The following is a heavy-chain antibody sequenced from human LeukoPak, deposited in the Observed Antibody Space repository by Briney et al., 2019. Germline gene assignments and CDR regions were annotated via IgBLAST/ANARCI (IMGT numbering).Heavy chain of an antibody. Sequence: VKPSETLSLTCAVSGGSISPYYWSWLRPPPGQELEWIGRIYTSGSTNYNPSLKSRVTMSVDASKNQFSLKLSSVTAADTAVYYCARGDSGYYQFDYWGQGTLVTVSS. CDR3: ARGDSGYYQFDY. D-gene: IGHD3-22*01. J-gene: IGHJ4*02. CDR1: GGSISPYY. CDR2: IYTSGST. V-gene: IGHV4-4*07.